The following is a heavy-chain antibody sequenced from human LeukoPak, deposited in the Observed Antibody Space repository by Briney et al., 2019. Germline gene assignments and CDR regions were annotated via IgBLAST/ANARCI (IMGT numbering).Heavy chain of an antibody. V-gene: IGHV3-23*01. Sequence: GGSLRLSCAASGFTFSSYGMSWVRQAPGKGLEWVSAISGSGGSTYYADSVKGRFTISRDNSKNTLYLQMNSLRAEDTAVYYCARDNTVAGFDSWGQGTLVSVSS. D-gene: IGHD6-19*01. CDR1: GFTFSSYG. CDR2: ISGSGGST. CDR3: ARDNTVAGFDS. J-gene: IGHJ4*02.